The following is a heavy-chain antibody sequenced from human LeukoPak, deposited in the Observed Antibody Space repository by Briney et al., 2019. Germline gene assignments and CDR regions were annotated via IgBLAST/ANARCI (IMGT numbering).Heavy chain of an antibody. D-gene: IGHD3-22*01. CDR2: IYYSGST. CDR1: GGSISSSSYY. Sequence: SETLSLTCTVSGGSISSSSYYWGWIRQPPGKGLEWFGSIYYSGSTYYNPSLKSRVTISVDTSKNQFSLKLSSVTAADMAVYYCARLGDSSGYPYYYYMDVWGKGTTVTVSS. V-gene: IGHV4-39*01. CDR3: ARLGDSSGYPYYYYMDV. J-gene: IGHJ6*03.